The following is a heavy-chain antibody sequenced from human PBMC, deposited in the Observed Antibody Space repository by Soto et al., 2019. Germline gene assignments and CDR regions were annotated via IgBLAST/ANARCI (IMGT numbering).Heavy chain of an antibody. V-gene: IGHV3-7*03. CDR3: ARGQTYYDYVWGSYRYSAPFFDY. J-gene: IGHJ4*02. CDR2: IKQDGSEK. D-gene: IGHD3-16*02. CDR1: GFTFSSYW. Sequence: HPGGSLRLSCAASGFTFSSYWMSWVRQAPGKGLEWVANIKQDGSEKYYVDSVKGRFTISRDNAKNSLYLQMNSLRAEDTAVYYCARGQTYYDYVWGSYRYSAPFFDYWGQGTLVTVSS.